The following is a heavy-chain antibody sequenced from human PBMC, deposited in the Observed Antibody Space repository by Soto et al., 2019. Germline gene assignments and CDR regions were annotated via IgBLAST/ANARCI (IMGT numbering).Heavy chain of an antibody. CDR2: IIPIFGTA. J-gene: IGHJ6*02. D-gene: IGHD3-10*01. Sequence: SVKVSCKASGGTFSSYAISWVRQAPGQVLEWMGGIIPIFGTANYAQKFQGRVTITADESTSTAYMELSSLRSEDTAVYYCARSPKPYYYGSGSYYLNYYYYYGMDVWGQGTTVTVSS. CDR3: ARSPKPYYYGSGSYYLNYYYYYGMDV. V-gene: IGHV1-69*13. CDR1: GGTFSSYA.